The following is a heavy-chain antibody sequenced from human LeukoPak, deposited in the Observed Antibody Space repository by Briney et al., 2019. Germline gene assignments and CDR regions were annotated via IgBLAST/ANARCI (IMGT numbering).Heavy chain of an antibody. V-gene: IGHV3-23*01. CDR1: RFTFSSYA. CDR3: AELGITMIGGV. D-gene: IGHD3-10*02. J-gene: IGHJ6*04. CDR2: ISDSGGST. Sequence: GGSLRLSCAASRFTFSSYAMSWVRQAPGKGLEWVSGISDSGGSTYYADSVKGRFTISRDNAKNSLYLQMNSLRAEDTAVYYCAELGITMIGGVWGKGTTVTISS.